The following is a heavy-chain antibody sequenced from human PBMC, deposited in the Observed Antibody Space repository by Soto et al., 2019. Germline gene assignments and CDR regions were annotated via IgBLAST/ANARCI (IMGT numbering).Heavy chain of an antibody. CDR2: IYYSGST. J-gene: IGHJ4*02. D-gene: IGHD3-22*01. Sequence: PSETLSLTCTVSGASISTYYWSWIRQPPGKGLEWIGYIYYSGSTNYNPSLKSRVTISVDTSKNQFSLKLSSVTAADTAVYYCARERSSGYTFDYWGQGTLVTVSS. V-gene: IGHV4-59*12. CDR1: GASISTYY. CDR3: ARERSSGYTFDY.